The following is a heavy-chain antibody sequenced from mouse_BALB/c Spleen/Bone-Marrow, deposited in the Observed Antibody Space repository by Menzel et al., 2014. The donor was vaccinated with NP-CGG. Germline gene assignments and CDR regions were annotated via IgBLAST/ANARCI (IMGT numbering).Heavy chain of an antibody. Sequence: EVMLVESGGGLVKPRGSLKLSCAASGFTFSDYYMYWVRQTQEKRLEWVATISDGGSYTYYPDSVKGRFTISRDNAKNNLYLQMSSLKSEDTAMYYCVLRWFAYWGQGTLVTVSA. D-gene: IGHD1-1*01. CDR2: ISDGGSYT. J-gene: IGHJ3*01. CDR3: VLRWFAY. CDR1: GFTFSDYY. V-gene: IGHV5-4*02.